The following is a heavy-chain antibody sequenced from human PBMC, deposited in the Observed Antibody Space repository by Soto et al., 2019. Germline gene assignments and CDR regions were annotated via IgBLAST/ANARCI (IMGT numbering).Heavy chain of an antibody. CDR2: ISPYNDHT. CDR3: ARGGYYDNSWGKLSHYGLDV. Sequence: QVQLAQSTGEVKKPGASVRVSCKATGYTFIRYGIAWVRQAPGQGFEWMGWISPYNDHTVYAQKFQGRVTMTAGTSARTVDMNLRGLKSDDTAVYYCARGGYYDNSWGKLSHYGLDVWGQGTSVSVSS. CDR1: GYTFIRYG. V-gene: IGHV1-18*01. J-gene: IGHJ6*02. D-gene: IGHD3-16*01.